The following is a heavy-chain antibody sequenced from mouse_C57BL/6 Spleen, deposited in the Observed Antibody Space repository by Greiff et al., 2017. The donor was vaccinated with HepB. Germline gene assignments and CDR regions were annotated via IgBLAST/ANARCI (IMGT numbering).Heavy chain of an antibody. CDR2: IYPGSGNT. J-gene: IGHJ2*01. CDR3: ARFGTLGPNWVYYFDY. CDR1: GYTFTDYY. Sequence: VQLQQSGAELVRPGASVKLSCKASGYTFTDYYINWVKQRPGQGLEWIARIYPGSGNTYYNEKFKGKATLTAEKSSSTAYMQLSSLTSEDSAVYFCARFGTLGPNWVYYFDYWGQGTTLTVSS. V-gene: IGHV1-76*01. D-gene: IGHD4-1*01.